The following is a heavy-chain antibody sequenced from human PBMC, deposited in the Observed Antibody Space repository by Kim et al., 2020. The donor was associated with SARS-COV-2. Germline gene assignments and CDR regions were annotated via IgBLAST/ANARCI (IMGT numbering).Heavy chain of an antibody. Sequence: SVKVSCKASGGTFSSYAISWVRQAPGQGLEWMGGIIPIFGIANYAQKFQGRVTFTADESTSTAYMELSSLRSEDTAVYYCARVFAEFNIPARTTETYYGMDVWGQGTTVTVSS. CDR3: ARVFAEFNIPARTTETYYGMDV. CDR2: IIPIFGIA. J-gene: IGHJ6*02. D-gene: IGHD3-3*01. V-gene: IGHV1-69*13. CDR1: GGTFSSYA.